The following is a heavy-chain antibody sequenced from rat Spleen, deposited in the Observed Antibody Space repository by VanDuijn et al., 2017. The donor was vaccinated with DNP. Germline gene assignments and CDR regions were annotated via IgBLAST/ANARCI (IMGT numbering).Heavy chain of an antibody. J-gene: IGHJ2*01. Sequence: EVQLVESGGGLVQPGRSLKLSCAASGFTFSNYDMAWIRQVPGKGLEWVASVISNGGSTYYPDSVKGRFIISRDNTRNTLYLQMDSLRSEDTATYYCTTVYGGFSGWFAYWGQGVMVTVSS. D-gene: IGHD1-11*01. CDR3: TTVYGGFSGWFAY. V-gene: IGHV5-19*01. CDR1: GFTFSNYD. CDR2: VISNGGST.